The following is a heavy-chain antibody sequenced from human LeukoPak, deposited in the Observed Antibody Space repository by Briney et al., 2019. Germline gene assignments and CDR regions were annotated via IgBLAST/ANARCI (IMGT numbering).Heavy chain of an antibody. CDR3: ARDLAVAGTQGGY. CDR1: GFTFSSYS. Sequence: GGSLRLSCAASGFTFSSYSMKWVRQAPGKGLEWVSSISSSSSYIYYADSVKGRFTISRDNAKNSLYLQMNSLRAEDTAVYYCARDLAVAGTQGGYWGQGTLVTVSS. V-gene: IGHV3-21*01. J-gene: IGHJ4*02. CDR2: ISSSSSYI. D-gene: IGHD6-19*01.